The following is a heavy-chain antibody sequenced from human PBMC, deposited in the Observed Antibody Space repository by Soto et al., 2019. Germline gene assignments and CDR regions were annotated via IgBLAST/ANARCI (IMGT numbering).Heavy chain of an antibody. CDR3: ARVDYDSTYGFYYYGLDV. CDR1: GGTFSSYS. D-gene: IGHD3-10*01. V-gene: IGHV1-69*01. CDR2: IIPILNTA. J-gene: IGHJ6*02. Sequence: QVHLVQSGAEVKKPGSSVRVSCKTSGGTFSSYSFTWVRQAPGQGLEWMGEIIPILNTANFAQKFQSRVTITADEPTSTVYMDLRSLSLDDTAVYYCARVDYDSTYGFYYYGLDVWGQGTTVTVSS.